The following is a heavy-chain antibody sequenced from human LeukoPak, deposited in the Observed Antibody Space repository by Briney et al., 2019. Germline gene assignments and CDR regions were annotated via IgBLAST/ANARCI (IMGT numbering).Heavy chain of an antibody. D-gene: IGHD1-26*01. CDR1: GFTVSSNY. CDR2: IYSGGST. CDR3: ARRTYYDAFDI. V-gene: IGHV3-53*01. J-gene: IGHJ3*02. Sequence: GGSLRLSCAASGFTVSSNYMSWVRQAPGKGLEWVSVIYSGGSTYYADSVKGRFTISRDNSKNTLYLQMNSLRAEDTAVYYCARRTYYDAFDIWSQGTMVTVSS.